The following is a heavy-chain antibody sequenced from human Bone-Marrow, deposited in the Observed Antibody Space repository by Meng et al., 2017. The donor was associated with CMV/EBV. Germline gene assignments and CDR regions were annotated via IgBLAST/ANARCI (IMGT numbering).Heavy chain of an antibody. CDR1: NGSFSGYY. Sequence: GSLRLSCAVYNGSFSGYYWTWIRQSPGKGLEWIGEINHSGDTNYKPSLKSRVSISVDTSKNQFSLKVDSVTAADTAMYYCAGGLCGIAVANWGQGNLVTVSS. J-gene: IGHJ4*02. V-gene: IGHV4-34*01. CDR2: INHSGDT. D-gene: IGHD6-19*01. CDR3: AGGLCGIAVAN.